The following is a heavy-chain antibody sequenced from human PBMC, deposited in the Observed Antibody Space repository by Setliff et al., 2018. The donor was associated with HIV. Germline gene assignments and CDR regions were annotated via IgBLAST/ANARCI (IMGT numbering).Heavy chain of an antibody. CDR3: ARSLTGGAATRAFDI. CDR2: MNPNSGDT. V-gene: IGHV1-8*02. J-gene: IGHJ3*02. Sequence: ASVQVSCKASGYTFTSYDINWVRQGTGQGLEWMGWMNPNSGDTGCAQKFQGRVTMTRNTSISTAYMELSSLRSEDTAVYYCARSLTGGAATRAFDIWGQGTMVTVSS. CDR1: GYTFTSYD. D-gene: IGHD2-15*01.